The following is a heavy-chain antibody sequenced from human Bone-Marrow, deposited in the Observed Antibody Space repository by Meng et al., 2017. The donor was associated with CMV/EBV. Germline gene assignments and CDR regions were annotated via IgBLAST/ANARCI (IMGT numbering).Heavy chain of an antibody. D-gene: IGHD2-2*01. Sequence: SVKVSCKASGGTFSSYAISWVRQAPGQVLEWMGGIIPIFGTANYAQKFQGRVTITADKSTSTAYMELSSLRSEDTAVYYCARSYQLLYNWFNPWGQGTLVTVSS. CDR3: ARSYQLLYNWFNP. J-gene: IGHJ5*02. CDR2: IIPIFGTA. CDR1: GGTFSSYA. V-gene: IGHV1-69*06.